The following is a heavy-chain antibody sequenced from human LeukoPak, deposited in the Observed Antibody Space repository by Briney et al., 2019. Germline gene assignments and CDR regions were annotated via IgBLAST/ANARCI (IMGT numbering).Heavy chain of an antibody. CDR3: ARDWGYSYGLDLDY. Sequence: GASVKVSCKASGYTFTSYDINWVRQATGQGLEWMGWMNPNSGNTGYAQKFQGRVTMTRDTSISTAYMELSRLRSDDTAVYYCARDWGYSYGLDLDYWGQGTLVTVSS. D-gene: IGHD5-18*01. V-gene: IGHV1-8*01. CDR2: MNPNSGNT. J-gene: IGHJ4*02. CDR1: GYTFTSYD.